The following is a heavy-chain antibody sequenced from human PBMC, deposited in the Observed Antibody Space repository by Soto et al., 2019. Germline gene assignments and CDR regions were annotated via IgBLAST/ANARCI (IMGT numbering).Heavy chain of an antibody. CDR1: GYSFTSYW. Sequence: GESLKISCKGSGYSFTSYWIGWVRQMPGKGLEWMGIIYPGDSDTRYSPSFQGQVTISADKSISTTYLQWSSRKASDTAMYYCARRIGAVADYYYYYYGMDVWGQGTTVTVSS. CDR3: ARRIGAVADYYYYYYGMDV. CDR2: IYPGDSDT. D-gene: IGHD6-19*01. J-gene: IGHJ6*02. V-gene: IGHV5-51*01.